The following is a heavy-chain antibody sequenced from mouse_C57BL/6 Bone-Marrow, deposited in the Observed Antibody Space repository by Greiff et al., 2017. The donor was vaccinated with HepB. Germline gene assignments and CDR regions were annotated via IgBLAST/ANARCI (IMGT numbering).Heavy chain of an antibody. J-gene: IGHJ3*01. Sequence: EVMLVESGGGLVQSGRSLRLSCATSGFTFSDFYMEWVRQAPGKGLEWIAASRNKANDYTTEYSASVKGRFIVSRDTSQSILYLQMNALRAEDTAIYYCARDATYYRGFAYWGQGTLVTVSA. CDR2: SRNKANDYTT. V-gene: IGHV7-1*01. D-gene: IGHD2-10*01. CDR1: GFTFSDFY. CDR3: ARDATYYRGFAY.